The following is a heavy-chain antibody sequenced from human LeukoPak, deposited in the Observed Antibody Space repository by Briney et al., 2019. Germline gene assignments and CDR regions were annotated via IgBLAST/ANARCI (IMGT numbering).Heavy chain of an antibody. Sequence: SETLSLTCTVSGGSISSGDYSWSWIRQPPGKGLEWIGYIYYSGSTYYNPSLKSRVTISVDTSKNQFSLKLSSVTAADTAVYYCARDLYSSGLNSFDYWGQGTLVTVSS. J-gene: IGHJ4*02. V-gene: IGHV4-30-4*08. CDR2: IYYSGST. CDR3: ARDLYSSGLNSFDY. CDR1: GGSISSGDYS. D-gene: IGHD6-19*01.